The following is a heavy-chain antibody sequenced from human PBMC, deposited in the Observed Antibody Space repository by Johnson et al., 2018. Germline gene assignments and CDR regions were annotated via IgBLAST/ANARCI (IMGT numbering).Heavy chain of an antibody. CDR2: IKQDGREK. V-gene: IGHV3-7*01. CDR3: AGGGLPRIVGATKAACDI. J-gene: IGHJ3*02. Sequence: EVQLVESGGGLVQPGGSLRLSCAASGFTFSSYWMSWVRQAPGQGLEWVANIKQDGREKYYVDSVKGRFTIPRDNARNSLYLQVNSLRAEETAVYDCAGGGLPRIVGATKAACDIWGVGTRVTVSS. D-gene: IGHD1-26*01. CDR1: GFTFSSYW.